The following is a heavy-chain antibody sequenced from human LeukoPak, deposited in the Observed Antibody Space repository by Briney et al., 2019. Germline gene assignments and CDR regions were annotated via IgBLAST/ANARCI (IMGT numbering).Heavy chain of an antibody. D-gene: IGHD6-19*01. Sequence: ASVKVSCKPSGYTSTNYGITWVRQAPGQGLEWMGWITVYNGNTNYGQKVQGRVTMTTDTSTNTAYMELRSLRSDDTAVYYCARVNSGWHFDFWGQGTLVTVSS. CDR1: GYTSTNYG. CDR3: ARVNSGWHFDF. J-gene: IGHJ4*02. CDR2: ITVYNGNT. V-gene: IGHV1-18*01.